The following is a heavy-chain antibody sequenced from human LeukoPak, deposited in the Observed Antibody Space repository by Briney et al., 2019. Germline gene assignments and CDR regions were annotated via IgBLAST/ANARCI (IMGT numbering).Heavy chain of an antibody. D-gene: IGHD4-17*01. CDR2: ISGDGVDT. J-gene: IGHJ6*03. CDR3: AKSGRKLNFRDFGRFYYFYYMDV. CDR1: GFTFDDYA. Sequence: GGSLRLSCAASGFTFDDYAMHWVRQAPGKGLEWVSLISGDGVDTKYVDSVKGRFTISRDNSKNSLYLQMNSLRTEDTALYYCAKSGRKLNFRDFGRFYYFYYMDVWGKGTTVTVSS. V-gene: IGHV3-43*02.